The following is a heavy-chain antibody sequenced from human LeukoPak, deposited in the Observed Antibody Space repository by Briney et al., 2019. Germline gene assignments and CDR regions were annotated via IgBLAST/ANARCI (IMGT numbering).Heavy chain of an antibody. D-gene: IGHD2-8*01. CDR1: GGSISTYY. V-gene: IGHV4-59*01. J-gene: IGHJ6*02. CDR2: IYYSGST. Sequence: SETLSLTCTVSGGSISTYYWSWIRQPPGKGLEWIGYIYYSGSTNYNPSLKRRVTISVDTSKNQFSLKVRSVTAADTAVYYCGSTTYNPSFHSRLTISVVTSKNQFSLKVISAIAAATAVYYCATGAVLSDYYYYYGMDVWGQGTTVTVSS. CDR3: GSTTYNPSFHSRLTISVVTSKNQFSLKVISAIAAATAVYYCATGAVLSDYYYYYGMDV.